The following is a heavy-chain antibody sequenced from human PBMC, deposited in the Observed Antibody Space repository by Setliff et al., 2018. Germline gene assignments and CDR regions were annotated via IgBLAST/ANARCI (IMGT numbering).Heavy chain of an antibody. CDR2: IRFDGRKQ. J-gene: IGHJ4*02. CDR1: GFNFSSFG. Sequence: QPGGSLRLSCAASGFNFSSFGVHWVRQTPGKGLEWIGHIRFDGRKQNYADSVTGRFTISRDNSKSTVYLLLNGLTVDDTAMYYCAKFSRYTDSQGEFDFWGQGALVTVSS. V-gene: IGHV3-30*02. D-gene: IGHD1-20*01. CDR3: AKFSRYTDSQGEFDF.